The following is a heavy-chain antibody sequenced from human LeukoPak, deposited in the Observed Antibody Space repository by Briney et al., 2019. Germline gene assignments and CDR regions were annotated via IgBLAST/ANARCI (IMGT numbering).Heavy chain of an antibody. V-gene: IGHV3-74*03. CDR1: GFTFSDTW. Sequence: GGSLRLSSAPSGFTFSDTWRQLVRHVPGKGLVWVSRIRGDGSDAMYAESVKGRFTISRDNAKNTLYLQMNSLRDEDTAVYYCARDWFHAIDYWGQGTLVTVSS. CDR3: ARDWFHAIDY. J-gene: IGHJ4*02. D-gene: IGHD2/OR15-2a*01. CDR2: IRGDGSDA.